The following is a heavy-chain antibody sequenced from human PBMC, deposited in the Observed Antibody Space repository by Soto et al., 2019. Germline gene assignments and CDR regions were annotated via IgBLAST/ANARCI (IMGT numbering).Heavy chain of an antibody. V-gene: IGHV3-23*01. CDR3: AKDSDYGDYVPFDY. Sequence: PGVSLRLSCAASGFTFSSYAMSWVRQAPGKGLEWVSAISGSGGSTYYADSVKGRFTISRDNSKNTLYLQMNSLRAEDTAVYYCAKDSDYGDYVPFDYWGQGTLVTVSS. J-gene: IGHJ4*02. CDR2: ISGSGGST. CDR1: GFTFSSYA. D-gene: IGHD4-17*01.